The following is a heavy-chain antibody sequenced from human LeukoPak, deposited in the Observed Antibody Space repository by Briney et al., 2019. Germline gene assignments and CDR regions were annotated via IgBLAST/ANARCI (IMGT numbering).Heavy chain of an antibody. CDR2: ISSSGSTI. D-gene: IGHD5-12*01. Sequence: GGSLRLSCAASGFTFSSYEMNWVRQAPGKGLEWVSYISSSGSTIYYADSVKGRFTISRDNAKNSLYLNMNSLRAEDTAVYYCARASAVATSPFDYWGQGTLVTVSS. CDR1: GFTFSSYE. CDR3: ARASAVATSPFDY. V-gene: IGHV3-48*03. J-gene: IGHJ4*02.